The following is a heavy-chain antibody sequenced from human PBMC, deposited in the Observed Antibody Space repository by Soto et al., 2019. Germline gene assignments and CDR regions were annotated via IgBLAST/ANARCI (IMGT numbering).Heavy chain of an antibody. V-gene: IGHV3-74*03. CDR3: ARGNISVAVRGLFDY. CDR2: INTDGSDV. D-gene: IGHD6-19*01. Sequence: EVQLVESGGGLVQPGGSLRLSCIASELTFSTSRMHWVRQAPGKGPVWISRINTDGSDVTYADSVKGRFAVSRDNAKNTLYLQMNSLRVEDTAVYFCARGNISVAVRGLFDYWGQGTLVTVSS. J-gene: IGHJ4*02. CDR1: ELTFSTSR.